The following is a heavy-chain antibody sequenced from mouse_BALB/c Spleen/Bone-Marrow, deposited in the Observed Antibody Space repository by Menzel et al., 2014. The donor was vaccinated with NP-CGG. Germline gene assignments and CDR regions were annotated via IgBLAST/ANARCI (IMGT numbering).Heavy chain of an antibody. CDR2: ISYSGST. D-gene: IGHD1-1*02. Sequence: EVHLVESGPGLVKPSQSLSLICTVTGYSITSDYAWNWIRQFPGNKLEWMGYISYSGSTSYNPSLKSRISITRDTSKNQFFLQLNSVTTEDTATYYCTRRGLYYGYAMDYWGQGTSVTVSS. CDR3: TRRGLYYGYAMDY. CDR1: GYSITSDYA. J-gene: IGHJ4*01. V-gene: IGHV3-2*02.